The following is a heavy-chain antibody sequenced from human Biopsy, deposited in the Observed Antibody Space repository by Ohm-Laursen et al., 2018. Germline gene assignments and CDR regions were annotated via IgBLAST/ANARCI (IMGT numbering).Heavy chain of an antibody. CDR2: ITVSADTT. V-gene: IGHV3-23*01. CDR3: AKDRVGNSGSLDI. CDR1: GFTFSSYS. D-gene: IGHD1-1*01. Sequence: SLRLSCTASGFTFSSYSMNWVRQAPGKGLEWVSAITVSADTTYYADSVRGRFTISRDNTQNTLYLQMNSLRAEDTANYYCAKDRVGNSGSLDIWGHGTMVTVSS. J-gene: IGHJ3*02.